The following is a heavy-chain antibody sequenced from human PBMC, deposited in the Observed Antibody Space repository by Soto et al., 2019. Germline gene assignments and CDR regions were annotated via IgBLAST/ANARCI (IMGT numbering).Heavy chain of an antibody. D-gene: IGHD2-15*01. CDR1: GYTFTGYY. V-gene: IGHV1-2*02. CDR2: INPNSGGT. CDR3: ARDQHLPGGSGHGKGESY. Sequence: QVQLVQSGAEVKKPGASVKVSCKASGYTFTGYYMHWVRQAPGQGLEWMGWINPNSGGTNYAQKFQGRVTMTRDTSIRTAYMELSRRGADDTAVYDRARDQHLPGGSGHGKGESYWGQGTLVTVSS. J-gene: IGHJ4*02.